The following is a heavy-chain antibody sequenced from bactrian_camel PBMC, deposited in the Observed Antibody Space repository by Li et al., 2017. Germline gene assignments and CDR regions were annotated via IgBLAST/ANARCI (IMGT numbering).Heavy chain of an antibody. CDR2: IYSYGSIT. CDR1: GFTFSNNW. J-gene: IGHJ6*01. CDR3: AKGPDQCSGSWCYATAGY. V-gene: IGHV3S6*01. Sequence: HVQLVESGGGLVQPGGSLTLSCAASGFTFSNNWMHWVRQASGKGPEWVSSIYSYGSITYYADSVKGRFTTSRDNAKNTLYLQLNNLKTEDTAMYYCAKGPDQCSGSWCYATAGYWGQWTQVTVS. D-gene: IGHD3*01.